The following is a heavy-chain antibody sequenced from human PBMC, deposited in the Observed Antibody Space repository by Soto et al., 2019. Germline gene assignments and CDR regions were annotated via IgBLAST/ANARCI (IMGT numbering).Heavy chain of an antibody. CDR2: IVPIYRTA. CDR3: VRDSGAKLSSS. V-gene: IGHV1-69*01. D-gene: IGHD6-13*01. Sequence: QVQLVQSGAEVKKPGSSVKVSCKASGGTFSSYRINWVRQAPGQGLEWVGGIVPIYRTADYAQKFQGRVPITEDESARTSYMELRSLKSQDTAVYYCVRDSGAKLSSSWGQGTLVTVSS. CDR1: GGTFSSYR. J-gene: IGHJ4*02.